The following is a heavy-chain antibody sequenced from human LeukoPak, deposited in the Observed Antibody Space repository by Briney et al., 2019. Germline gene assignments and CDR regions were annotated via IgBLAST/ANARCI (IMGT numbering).Heavy chain of an antibody. CDR3: ARVSCSGVSCYHYYYYMDV. J-gene: IGHJ6*03. V-gene: IGHV3-21*01. CDR1: GFTFSSYS. D-gene: IGHD2-15*01. Sequence: GGSLRLSCAASGFTFSSYSMNWVRQAPGKGLEWVSSISSSSSYIYYADSVKGRFTISRDNAKNSLYLQMNSLRAEDTAVYYCARVSCSGVSCYHYYYYMDVWGRGTTVTVSS. CDR2: ISSSSSYI.